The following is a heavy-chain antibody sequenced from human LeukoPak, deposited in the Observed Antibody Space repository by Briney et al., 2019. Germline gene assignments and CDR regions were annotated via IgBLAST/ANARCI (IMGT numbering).Heavy chain of an antibody. CDR3: ARDWKLLWFGVYYYYMDV. CDR2: IYTSGST. Sequence: SETLSLTCTVSGGSISSYYWSWIRQPAGKGLEWIGRIYTSGSTNYNPSLKSRVTMSVDTSKNQFSLKLSSVTAADTAVYYYARDWKLLWFGVYYYYMDVWGKGTTVTISS. CDR1: GGSISSYY. J-gene: IGHJ6*03. V-gene: IGHV4-4*07. D-gene: IGHD3-10*01.